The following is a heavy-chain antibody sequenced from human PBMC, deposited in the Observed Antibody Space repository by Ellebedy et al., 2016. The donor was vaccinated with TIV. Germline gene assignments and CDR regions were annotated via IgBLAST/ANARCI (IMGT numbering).Heavy chain of an antibody. Sequence: GGSLKISCKGSGYSFTSYWISWVRQMPGKGLEWMGRIDPSDSYTNYSPSFQGHVTISADKSISTAYLQWSSLKASDTAMYYCAGGQNLPLDYWGQGTLVTVSS. V-gene: IGHV5-10-1*01. CDR1: GYSFTSYW. CDR3: AGGQNLPLDY. J-gene: IGHJ4*02. CDR2: IDPSDSYT.